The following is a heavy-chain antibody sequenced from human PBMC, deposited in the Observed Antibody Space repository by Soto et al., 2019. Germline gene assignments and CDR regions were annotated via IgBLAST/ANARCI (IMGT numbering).Heavy chain of an antibody. D-gene: IGHD4-17*01. CDR3: ARGGDPGGGDAFDI. Sequence: SETRSLTCTVSGGSISSYYWRWIRQPAGKGREWIGRIYSSGSTNYNRSLKSRVTRSGATSKTHFSLKLSSVTAAATAVYYCARGGDPGGGDAFDIWGQGTMVTVSS. CDR2: IYSSGST. V-gene: IGHV4-4*07. CDR1: GGSISSYY. J-gene: IGHJ3*02.